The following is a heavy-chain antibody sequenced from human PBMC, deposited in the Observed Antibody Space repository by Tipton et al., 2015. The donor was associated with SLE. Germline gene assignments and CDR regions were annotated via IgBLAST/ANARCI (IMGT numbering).Heavy chain of an antibody. D-gene: IGHD5-12*01. CDR2: IYYNGGT. Sequence: TLSLTCNVSGASISSSDYSWGWMRQPPGEGLEWIGTIYYNGGTHSNPSLKSRVSISEDTSKNQLSLKLISVTAADTAVYFCARLVGGYARWGQGTLITVSS. V-gene: IGHV4-39*01. CDR3: ARLVGGYAR. CDR1: GASISSSDYS. J-gene: IGHJ4*02.